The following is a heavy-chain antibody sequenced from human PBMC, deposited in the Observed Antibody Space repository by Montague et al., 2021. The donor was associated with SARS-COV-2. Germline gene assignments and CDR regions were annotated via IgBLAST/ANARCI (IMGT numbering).Heavy chain of an antibody. Sequence: SETRSLTCALSGGSFSNYYWSWIRQPPGKGLEWIGEVNQSGTTIYNPSVKSGVTISVDTSKNHFTLRLSSVTAADTAVYYCANFRRTQLLFGTLYYGMDVWGQGTTVTVSS. J-gene: IGHJ6*02. CDR1: GGSFSNYY. CDR3: ANFRRTQLLFGTLYYGMDV. CDR2: VNQSGTT. V-gene: IGHV4-34*01. D-gene: IGHD2-2*01.